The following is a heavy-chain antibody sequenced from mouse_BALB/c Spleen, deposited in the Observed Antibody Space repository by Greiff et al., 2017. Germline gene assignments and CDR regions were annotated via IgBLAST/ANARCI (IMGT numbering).Heavy chain of an antibody. CDR3: ARDYPHWYFDV. J-gene: IGHJ1*01. CDR1: GYSFTGYY. CDR2: INPYNGAT. D-gene: IGHD2-4*01. V-gene: IGHV1-31*01. Sequence: EVQLQQSGPELVKPGASVKISCKASGYSFTGYYIHWVKQSHVKSLEWIGRINPYNGATSYNQNFKDKASLTVDKSSSTAYMELHSLTSEDSAVYYCARDYPHWYFDVWGAGTTVTVSS.